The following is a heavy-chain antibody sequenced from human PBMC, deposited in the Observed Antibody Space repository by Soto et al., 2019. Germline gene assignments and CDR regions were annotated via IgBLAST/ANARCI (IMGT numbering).Heavy chain of an antibody. V-gene: IGHV4-59*01. Sequence: ETLSLTCSVSGGSISRYYWSWIRQPPGKGLEWIGYAYYSGDTGYNPSLQSRVTMAVDTSKNQVSLKLTSVTAADTAVYYCARDRSTYGGGGTGEVKENWFDPWGQGALVTVSS. CDR3: ARDRSTYGGGGTGEVKENWFDP. D-gene: IGHD2-8*01. CDR1: GGSISRYY. J-gene: IGHJ5*02. CDR2: AYYSGDT.